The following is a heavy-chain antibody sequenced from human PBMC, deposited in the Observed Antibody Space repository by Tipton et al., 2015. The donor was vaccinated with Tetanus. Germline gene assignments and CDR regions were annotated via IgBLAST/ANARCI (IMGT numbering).Heavy chain of an antibody. CDR1: GGSISSYY. CDR2: IYTSGST. Sequence: TLSLTCTVSGGSISSYYWSWIRQPAGKGLEWIGRIYTSGSTNYNPSLKSRVTMSVDTSKNQLSLKLSSVTAADTAVYYCARVGDLWFGELSDAFDIWGQGTMVTVSS. D-gene: IGHD3-10*01. J-gene: IGHJ3*02. V-gene: IGHV4-4*07. CDR3: ARVGDLWFGELSDAFDI.